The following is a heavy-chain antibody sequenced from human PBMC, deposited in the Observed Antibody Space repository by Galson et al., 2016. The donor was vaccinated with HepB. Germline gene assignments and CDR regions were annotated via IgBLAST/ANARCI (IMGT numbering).Heavy chain of an antibody. Sequence: SVKVSCKASGYSFTNYGISWVRQAPGQGLEWMGWISTYNGNTKYAQNLQGRVTMTADTSTSTAYMEMRSLRSDDTAVYYCARVDTMGRGGIITRYFDLWGRGTLVTVSS. D-gene: IGHD3-10*01. CDR1: GYSFTNYG. CDR3: ARVDTMGRGGIITRYFDL. J-gene: IGHJ2*01. CDR2: ISTYNGNT. V-gene: IGHV1-18*01.